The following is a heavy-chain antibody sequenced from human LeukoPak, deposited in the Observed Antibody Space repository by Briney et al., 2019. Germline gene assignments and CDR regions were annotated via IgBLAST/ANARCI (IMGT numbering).Heavy chain of an antibody. Sequence: SETLSLTCTVSGGSISSSSYYWSWIRQPPGKGLEWIGEINHSGSTNYNPSLKSRVTISVDTSKNQFSLKLSSVTAADTAVYYCARGPRDFWSGYYYYYYMDVWGKGTTVTVSS. CDR3: ARGPRDFWSGYYYYYYMDV. J-gene: IGHJ6*03. V-gene: IGHV4-39*07. D-gene: IGHD3-3*01. CDR1: GGSISSSSYY. CDR2: INHSGST.